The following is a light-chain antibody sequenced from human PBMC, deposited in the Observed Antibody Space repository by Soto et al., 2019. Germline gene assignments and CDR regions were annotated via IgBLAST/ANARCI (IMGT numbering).Light chain of an antibody. J-gene: IGLJ2*01. Sequence: SYELTQPPSVSVSPGQTASITCFGQMLANKYACWYQQRAGQSPVLVIYQDTRRPSGIPGRFSGSKSGNTATLTISGTQAMDEADYYCQAFDSSTLVFGGGTKLTVL. CDR2: QDT. V-gene: IGLV3-1*01. CDR3: QAFDSSTLV. CDR1: MLANKY.